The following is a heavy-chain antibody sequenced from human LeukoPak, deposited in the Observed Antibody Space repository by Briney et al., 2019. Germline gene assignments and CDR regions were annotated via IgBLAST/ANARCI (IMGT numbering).Heavy chain of an antibody. D-gene: IGHD3-10*01. CDR2: IYSGGST. CDR3: ARDGYYGSGRMDV. J-gene: IGHJ6*02. V-gene: IGHV3-53*01. CDR1: GFTVSSNY. Sequence: TGGSLRLSCAASGFTVSSNYMSWVRQAPGKGLEWVSVIYSGGSTYYADSVKGRFTISRDNSKNTLYLQMNSLRAEDTAVYYCARDGYYGSGRMDVWGQGTTVTVSS.